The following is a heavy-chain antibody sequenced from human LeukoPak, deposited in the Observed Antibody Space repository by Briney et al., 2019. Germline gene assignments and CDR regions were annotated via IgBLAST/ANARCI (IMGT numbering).Heavy chain of an antibody. CDR3: ARGIHVEAAGTVYCDY. J-gene: IGHJ4*02. Sequence: PGGSLRLSCAASGFTFSSYWMSWVRQAPGKGLEWVATIKQDGSEKYYVDSVKGRFTISRDNAKNSLYLQMNSLRAEDTAVYYCARGIHVEAAGTVYCDYWGQGTLVTVSS. CDR1: GFTFSSYW. V-gene: IGHV3-7*01. D-gene: IGHD6-13*01. CDR2: IKQDGSEK.